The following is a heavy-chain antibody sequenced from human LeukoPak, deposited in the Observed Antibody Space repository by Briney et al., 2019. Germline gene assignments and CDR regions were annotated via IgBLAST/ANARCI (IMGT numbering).Heavy chain of an antibody. CDR3: ARAFYGSGSTFDY. Sequence: GGSLRFSCAASGFIFSSYSMLWVRQAPGQVLEWVSSISSSSSYIYYADSVKGRFTISRDNAKNSLYLQMNSLRAEDTAVYYCARAFYGSGSTFDYWGQGTLVTVSS. CDR1: GFIFSSYS. V-gene: IGHV3-21*04. D-gene: IGHD3-10*01. J-gene: IGHJ4*02. CDR2: ISSSSSYI.